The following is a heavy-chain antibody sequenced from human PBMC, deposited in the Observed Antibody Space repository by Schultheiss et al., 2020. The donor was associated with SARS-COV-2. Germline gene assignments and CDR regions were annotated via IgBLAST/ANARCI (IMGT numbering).Heavy chain of an antibody. V-gene: IGHV3-30*03. D-gene: IGHD6-13*01. CDR1: GFTFSSYG. CDR3: ARDDVGAAAYGGPMDV. CDR2: ISYDGSNK. J-gene: IGHJ6*04. Sequence: GESLKISCAASGFTFSSYGMHWVRQAPGKGLEWVAVISYDGSNKYYADSVKGRFTISRDNSKNTLYLQMNSLRAEDTAVYYCARDDVGAAAYGGPMDVWGKGTTVTVSS.